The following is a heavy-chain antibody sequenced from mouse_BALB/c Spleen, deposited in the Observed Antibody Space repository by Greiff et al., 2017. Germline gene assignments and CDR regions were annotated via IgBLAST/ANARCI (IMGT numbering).Heavy chain of an antibody. CDR3: ARDGYDGRPPFAY. D-gene: IGHD2-2*01. CDR2: IDPANGNT. CDR1: GFNIKDTY. V-gene: IGHV14-3*02. J-gene: IGHJ3*01. Sequence: VQLQQSGAELVKPGASVKLSCTASGFNIKDTYMHWVKQRPEQGLEWIGRIDPANGNTKYDPKFQGKATITADTSSNTAYLQLSSLTSEDTAVYYCARDGYDGRPPFAYWGQGTLVTVSA.